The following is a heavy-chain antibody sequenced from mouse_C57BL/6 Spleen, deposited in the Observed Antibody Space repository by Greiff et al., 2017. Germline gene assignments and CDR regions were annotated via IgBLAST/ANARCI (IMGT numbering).Heavy chain of an antibody. CDR1: GYTFTSYW. V-gene: IGHV1-69*01. Sequence: QVQLQQSGAELVMPGASVKLSCKASGYTFTSYWMHWVKQRPGQGLEWIGEIDPSDSYTNYNQKFKGKSTLTVDKSSSTAYMQLSSLTSDDSAVYYCARSGSYDYYFDYWGQGTTLTVSS. D-gene: IGHD2-12*01. CDR3: ARSGSYDYYFDY. J-gene: IGHJ2*01. CDR2: IDPSDSYT.